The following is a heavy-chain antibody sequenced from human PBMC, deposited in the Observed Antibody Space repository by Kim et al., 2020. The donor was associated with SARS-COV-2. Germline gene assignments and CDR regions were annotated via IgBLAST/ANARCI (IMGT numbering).Heavy chain of an antibody. Sequence: SETLSLTCTVSGGSISSSSYYWGWIRQPPGKGLEWIGSIYYSGSTYYNPSLKSRVTISVDTSKNQFSLKLSSVTAADTAVYYCASHTGYCSGGSCYPPGYWGQGTLVTVSS. V-gene: IGHV4-39*01. D-gene: IGHD2-15*01. CDR1: GGSISSSSYY. J-gene: IGHJ4*02. CDR3: ASHTGYCSGGSCYPPGY. CDR2: IYYSGST.